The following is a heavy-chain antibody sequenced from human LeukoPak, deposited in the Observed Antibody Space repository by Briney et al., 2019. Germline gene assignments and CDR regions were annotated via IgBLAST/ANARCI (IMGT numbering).Heavy chain of an antibody. CDR3: AKGGLRLGELSSLDY. D-gene: IGHD3-16*02. CDR1: GFTFSSYA. V-gene: IGHV3-23*01. J-gene: IGHJ4*02. Sequence: GGSLRLSCAASGFTFSSYAMSWVRQAPGKGLEWVSAISGSGGSTYYADSVKGRFTISRDNSKNTLYLQMNSLRAEDTAVYYCAKGGLRLGELSSLDYWGQGTLVTVSS. CDR2: ISGSGGST.